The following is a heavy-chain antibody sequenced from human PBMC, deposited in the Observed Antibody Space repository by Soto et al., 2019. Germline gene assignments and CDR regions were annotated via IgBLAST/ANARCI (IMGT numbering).Heavy chain of an antibody. V-gene: IGHV4-59*01. CDR1: AGSISSNY. Sequence: QVQLQESGPGLVRPSETLSLTCTVSAGSISSNYWNWIRQAPGKGLEWLGLIHHSGSTNYNPSLRSRGAISLATSKNQLSLKLSSVTAADTAVYYCTIGAGWTTDYWGQGTLVTVSS. CDR2: IHHSGST. J-gene: IGHJ4*02. D-gene: IGHD6-19*01. CDR3: TIGAGWTTDY.